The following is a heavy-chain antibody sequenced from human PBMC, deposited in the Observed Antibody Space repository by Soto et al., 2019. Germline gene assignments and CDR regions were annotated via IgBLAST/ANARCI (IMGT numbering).Heavy chain of an antibody. D-gene: IGHD1-26*01. CDR3: AKDVSGTYYRFPFDI. CDR2: ISGGGGTT. CDR1: EFTFSNYA. Sequence: HPGGYVRLSCAASEFTFSNYAMTWVRQAPGKGLEWVSVISGGGGTTYYADYVKGRFTIARDSSKTTLYLQMNSLRAEDTAIYYCAKDVSGTYYRFPFDIWGQGTMVTVSS. V-gene: IGHV3-23*01. J-gene: IGHJ3*02.